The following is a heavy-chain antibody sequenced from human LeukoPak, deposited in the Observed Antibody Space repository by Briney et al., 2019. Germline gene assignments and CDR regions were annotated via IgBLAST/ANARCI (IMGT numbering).Heavy chain of an antibody. V-gene: IGHV4-34*01. D-gene: IGHD2-8*01. Sequence: SETLSLTCAVYGGSFSGYYWSWIRQPPEKGLEWIGEINHSGSSNDNPSLKSRVTISVDTSKNQFSLKVSSVTAADTAVYYCARGPPRMKNWFDPWGQGTLVTVSS. J-gene: IGHJ5*02. CDR2: INHSGSS. CDR1: GGSFSGYY. CDR3: ARGPPRMKNWFDP.